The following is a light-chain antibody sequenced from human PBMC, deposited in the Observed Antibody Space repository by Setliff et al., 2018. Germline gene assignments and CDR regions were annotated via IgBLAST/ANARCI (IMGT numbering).Light chain of an antibody. CDR1: GGLVGGYNY. J-gene: IGLJ1*01. Sequence: QSALTQPPSASGSPGQSVTISCTGTGGLVGGYNYVSWYQQHPGKAPRLIIYEVTKRSSGVPDRFSGSNSGNTASLTVSGLQAEDEADYYCTFYSGSNNFFFGSGTKVTVL. CDR3: TFYSGSNNFF. V-gene: IGLV2-8*01. CDR2: EVT.